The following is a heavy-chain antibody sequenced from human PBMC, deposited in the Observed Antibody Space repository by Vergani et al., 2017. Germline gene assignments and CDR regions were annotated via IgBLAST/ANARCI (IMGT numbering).Heavy chain of an antibody. V-gene: IGHV1-69*08. J-gene: IGHJ4*01. D-gene: IGHD4-23*01. Sequence: QVQLVQSGAEVKKPGSSVKVSCKASGGTFSSYTISWVRQAPGQGLEWMGRIIPMLGIANYAQNFQGRVTIIADKSTTTAYMDLSSLRSEDTAVYYCGRDRTGGNSFNWIDFWGHGTLVTVSS. CDR1: GGTFSSYT. CDR2: IIPMLGIA. CDR3: GRDRTGGNSFNWIDF.